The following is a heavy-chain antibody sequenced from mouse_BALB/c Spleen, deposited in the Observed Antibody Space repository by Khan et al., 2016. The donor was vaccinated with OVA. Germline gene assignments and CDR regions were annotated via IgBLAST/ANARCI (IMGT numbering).Heavy chain of an antibody. D-gene: IGHD1-1*01. V-gene: IGHV1-18*01. Sequence: VRLQQSGPELVKPGASVKIPCKASGYPFTDYNMDWVKQSHGKSLEWIGDITPNNGGTIYNQKFKGKATLTVDKSSSTAYMERRSLTSEYTAVYYCARGGFGSPFAYWGQGTLVTVSA. CDR1: GYPFTDYN. J-gene: IGHJ3*01. CDR2: ITPNNGGT. CDR3: ARGGFGSPFAY.